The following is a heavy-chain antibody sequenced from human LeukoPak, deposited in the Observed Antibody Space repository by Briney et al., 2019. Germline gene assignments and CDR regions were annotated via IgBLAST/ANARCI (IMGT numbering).Heavy chain of an antibody. Sequence: PGGSLRLSCAASGFTFSDYYMSWIRQAPGKGLEWVSYRRGSSIYYADFVKGRFTISRDNDKNSLYLQMNSLRAEDTAVYYCARLSSSWFYPDYWGQGTLVTVSS. J-gene: IGHJ4*02. CDR3: ARLSSSWFYPDY. CDR2: RRGSSI. V-gene: IGHV3-11*01. D-gene: IGHD6-13*01. CDR1: GFTFSDYY.